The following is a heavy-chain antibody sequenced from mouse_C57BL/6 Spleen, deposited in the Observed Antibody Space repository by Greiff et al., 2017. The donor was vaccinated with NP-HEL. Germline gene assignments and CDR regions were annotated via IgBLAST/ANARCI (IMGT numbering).Heavy chain of an antibody. V-gene: IGHV5-6*01. CDR1: GFTFSSYG. CDR2: ISSGGSYI. D-gene: IGHD2-4*01. CDR3: ARDDYDERFAY. Sequence: EVKLVESGGDLVKPGGSLKLSCAASGFTFSSYGMSWVRQTQDKRLEWVATISSGGSYIYYPDSVKGRFTISRDNAKNTLYLQMSSLKSEDTAMYYCARDDYDERFAYWGQGTLVTVSA. J-gene: IGHJ3*01.